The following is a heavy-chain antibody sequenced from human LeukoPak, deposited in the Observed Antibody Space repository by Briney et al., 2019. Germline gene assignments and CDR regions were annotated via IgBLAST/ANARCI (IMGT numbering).Heavy chain of an antibody. J-gene: IGHJ4*02. D-gene: IGHD6-13*01. V-gene: IGHV3-23*01. Sequence: GGSLRLSCVASGFTFYTYDMSWVRQVPGKGLEWVSSISYHGHRTYYTDSVKGRFTISRDNSKNTLYLQLNSLRVENTAIYYCARIPGMAAGSDFYFDYWGPGTVVTVFS. CDR1: GFTFYTYD. CDR2: ISYHGHRT. CDR3: ARIPGMAAGSDFYFDY.